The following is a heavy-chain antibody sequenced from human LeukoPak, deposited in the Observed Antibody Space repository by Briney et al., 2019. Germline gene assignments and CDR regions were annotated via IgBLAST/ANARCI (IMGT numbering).Heavy chain of an antibody. Sequence: SETLSLTCTVSGGSISSYYWSWIRQPPGKGLEWIGYIYYSGSTNYNPSLKSRVTISVDTSKNQFSLKLSSVTAADTAVYYCARVDEELRFDYWGQGTLVTVSS. CDR1: GGSISSYY. V-gene: IGHV4-59*01. CDR2: IYYSGST. J-gene: IGHJ4*02. D-gene: IGHD1-26*01. CDR3: ARVDEELRFDY.